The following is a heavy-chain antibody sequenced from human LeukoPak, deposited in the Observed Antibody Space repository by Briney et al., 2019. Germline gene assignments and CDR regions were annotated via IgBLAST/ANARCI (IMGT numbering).Heavy chain of an antibody. CDR3: ARDRGDYDSSGYYGYFDY. CDR1: GGSIRSHY. J-gene: IGHJ4*02. Sequence: SETLSLTCTVAGGSIRSHYWSWIRQPPGKGLEWIGYIYYSGSTNYNPSLKSRVTISVDTSKNQFSLKLSSVTAADTAVYYCARDRGDYDSSGYYGYFDYWGQGALVTVSS. D-gene: IGHD3-22*01. CDR2: IYYSGST. V-gene: IGHV4-59*11.